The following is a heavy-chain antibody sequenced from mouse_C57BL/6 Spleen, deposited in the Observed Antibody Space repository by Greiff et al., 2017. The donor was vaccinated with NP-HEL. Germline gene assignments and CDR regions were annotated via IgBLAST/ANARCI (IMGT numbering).Heavy chain of an antibody. D-gene: IGHD1-1*01. CDR1: GYTFTDYY. CDR3: ARDYCGSSGFAY. CDR2: INPNNGGT. V-gene: IGHV1-26*01. J-gene: IGHJ3*01. Sequence: EVQLQQSGPELVKPGASVKISCKASGYTFTDYYMNWVKQSHGKSLEWIGDINPNNGGTSYNQKFKGKATLTVDKSSSTAYMELHSLTSEDSAVYYCARDYCGSSGFAYWGQGTLVTVSA.